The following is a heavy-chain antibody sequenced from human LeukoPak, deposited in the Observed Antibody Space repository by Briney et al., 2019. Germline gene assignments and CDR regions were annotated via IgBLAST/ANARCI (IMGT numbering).Heavy chain of an antibody. CDR2: ISSSSSYI. Sequence: PGGSLRLSCAASGFTFSSYSMNWVRQAPGKGLEWVSSISSSSSYIYYADSVKGRFTISRDNAKNSLYLQMNSLRSEDTAVYYCAADRSITMVRGFDPWGQGTLVTVSS. CDR3: AADRSITMVRGFDP. D-gene: IGHD3-10*01. J-gene: IGHJ5*02. CDR1: GFTFSSYS. V-gene: IGHV3-21*04.